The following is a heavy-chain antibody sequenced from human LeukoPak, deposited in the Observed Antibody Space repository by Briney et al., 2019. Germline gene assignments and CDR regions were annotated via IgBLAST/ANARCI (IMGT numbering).Heavy chain of an antibody. CDR2: MNLDGSEK. V-gene: IGHV3-7*01. CDR1: GFTFSTYW. D-gene: IGHD5-18*01. Sequence: QAGGSLRLSCVASGFTFSTYWMTWVRQAPGKGPEWVANMNLDGSEKFYVDSVKGRFTISRDNAKNSLYLQMNSLRAEDTAVYYCARDYSYGFLNWGQGTLVTVSS. CDR3: ARDYSYGFLN. J-gene: IGHJ4*02.